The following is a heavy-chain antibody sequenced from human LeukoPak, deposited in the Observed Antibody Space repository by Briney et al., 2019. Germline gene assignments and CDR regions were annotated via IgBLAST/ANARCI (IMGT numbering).Heavy chain of an antibody. CDR1: GGSISSGGYY. CDR3: AGYSIGWYEGIDY. Sequence: SETLSLTCTVSGGSISSGGYYWSWIRQHPGKGLEWIGYIYYSGSTYYNPSLKSRVTISVGTSKNQFSLKLSSVTAADTAVYYCAGYSIGWYEGIDYWGQGTLVTVSS. D-gene: IGHD6-19*01. CDR2: IYYSGST. V-gene: IGHV4-31*03. J-gene: IGHJ4*02.